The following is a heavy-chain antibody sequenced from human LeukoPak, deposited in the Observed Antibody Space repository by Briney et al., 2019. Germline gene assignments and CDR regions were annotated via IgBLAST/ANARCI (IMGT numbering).Heavy chain of an antibody. CDR3: ARDRKAVAGRHRQSDDY. CDR1: AFTFSSYS. CDR2: ISSSSSYI. J-gene: IGHJ4*02. D-gene: IGHD6-19*01. Sequence: GGSLRLSCAASAFTFSSYSMNWVRQAPGKGLEWVSSISSSSSYIYYADSVKGRFTISRDNAKNSLYLQMNSLRAEDTAVYYCARDRKAVAGRHRQSDDYWGQGTLVTVSS. V-gene: IGHV3-21*01.